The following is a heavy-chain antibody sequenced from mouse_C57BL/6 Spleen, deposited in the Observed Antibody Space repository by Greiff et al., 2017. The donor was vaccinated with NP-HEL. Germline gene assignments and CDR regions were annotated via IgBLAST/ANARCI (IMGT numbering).Heavy chain of an antibody. CDR3: ARGGLYYDPYYAMDY. CDR2: IYPGGGYT. Sequence: QVQLQQSGAELVRPGTSVKMSCKASGYTFTNYWIGWAKQRPGHGLEWIGDIYPGGGYTNYNEKFKGKATLTADKSSSTAYMQFSSLTSEDSAIYYWARGGLYYDPYYAMDYWGQGTSVTVSS. J-gene: IGHJ4*01. V-gene: IGHV1-63*01. CDR1: GYTFTNYW. D-gene: IGHD2-4*01.